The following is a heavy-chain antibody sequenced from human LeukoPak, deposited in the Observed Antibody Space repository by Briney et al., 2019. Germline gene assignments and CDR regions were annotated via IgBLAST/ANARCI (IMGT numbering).Heavy chain of an antibody. V-gene: IGHV1-8*01. CDR2: MNPNSGNT. CDR3: ARGLKHYDFWSGYYRPYSMDV. Sequence: ASVKVSCKASGYTFTSYDINWVRQATGQGLEWMGWMNPNSGNTGYAQKFQGRVTMTRNTSISTAYMELSSLRSEDTAVYYCARGLKHYDFWSGYYRPYSMDVWGKGTTVTVSS. CDR1: GYTFTSYD. J-gene: IGHJ6*03. D-gene: IGHD3-3*01.